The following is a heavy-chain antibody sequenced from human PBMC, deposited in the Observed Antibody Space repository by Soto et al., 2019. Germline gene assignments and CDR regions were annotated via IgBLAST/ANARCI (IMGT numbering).Heavy chain of an antibody. J-gene: IGHJ5*02. V-gene: IGHV4-39*01. Sequence: QLQLQESGPGLVKPSETLSLTCTVSGGSISSSSYYWGWIRQPPGKGLEWIGSIYYSGSTYYNPSLKSRVTISVDTSKNQFSLKLSSVTAADTAVYYCARCPPPYYDILTGYLGNWFDPWGQGTLVTVSS. CDR3: ARCPPPYYDILTGYLGNWFDP. CDR1: GGSISSSSYY. D-gene: IGHD3-9*01. CDR2: IYYSGST.